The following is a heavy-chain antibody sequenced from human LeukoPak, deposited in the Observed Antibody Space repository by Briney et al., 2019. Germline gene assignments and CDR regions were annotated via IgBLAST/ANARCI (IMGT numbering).Heavy chain of an antibody. CDR1: GGSISSYY. Sequence: SETLSLTCTVSGGSISSYYWSWIRQPPGKGLEWIGYIYYTGSTNYNPSLRSRVTISVDTSKNQFSLKLSSVTAADTAVYYCARLDGYSSSWYVNYWGLGSLVTVSS. CDR2: IYYTGST. V-gene: IGHV4-59*01. D-gene: IGHD6-13*01. CDR3: ARLDGYSSSWYVNY. J-gene: IGHJ4*02.